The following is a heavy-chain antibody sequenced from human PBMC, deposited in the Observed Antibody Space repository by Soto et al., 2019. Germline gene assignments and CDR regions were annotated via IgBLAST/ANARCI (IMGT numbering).Heavy chain of an antibody. CDR1: GFTFSSYA. Sequence: PGGSLRLSCAASGFTFSSYAMSWVRQAPGKGLEWVSYISSSSSTIYYADSVKGRFTISRDNAKNSLYLQMNSLRDEDTAVYYCARDCRYLGGDFDYWGQGTLVTVSS. CDR2: ISSSSSTI. J-gene: IGHJ4*02. V-gene: IGHV3-48*02. CDR3: ARDCRYLGGDFDY. D-gene: IGHD2-15*01.